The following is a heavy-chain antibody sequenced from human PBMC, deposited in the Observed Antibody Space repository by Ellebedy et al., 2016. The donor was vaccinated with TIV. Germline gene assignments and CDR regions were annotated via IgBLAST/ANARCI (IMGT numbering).Heavy chain of an antibody. Sequence: MPSETLSLTCTVSGASIKSDSWTWIRQSPGRRLEWIGYIHYSGTTKYNPSLQGRVTISVDTSKNQVSLRLTSVNAADTATYYCARRDWTKDYWGRGALVTVSS. CDR3: ARRDWTKDY. D-gene: IGHD2-21*02. CDR1: GASIKSDS. CDR2: IHYSGTT. J-gene: IGHJ4*02. V-gene: IGHV4-59*08.